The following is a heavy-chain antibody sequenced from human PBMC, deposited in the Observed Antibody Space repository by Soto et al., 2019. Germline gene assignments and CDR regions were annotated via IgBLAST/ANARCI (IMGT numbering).Heavy chain of an antibody. J-gene: IGHJ4*02. D-gene: IGHD6-19*01. CDR2: ISGSGGST. V-gene: IGHV3-23*01. CDR1: GFTFSSYA. CDR3: AKELGSSSGWGPFAY. Sequence: EVQLLESGGGLVQPGGSLRLSCAASGFTFSSYAMSWVRQAPGKGLEWVSAISGSGGSTYYADSVKGRFTISRDNSKNTRYLQRNCLRAEDTAVYYCAKELGSSSGWGPFAYWGQGTLVTVSS.